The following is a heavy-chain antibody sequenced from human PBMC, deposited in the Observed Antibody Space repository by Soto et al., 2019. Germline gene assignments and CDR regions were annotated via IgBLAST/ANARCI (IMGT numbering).Heavy chain of an antibody. CDR2: INPFDGSR. J-gene: IGHJ6*02. D-gene: IGHD1-1*01. CDR1: GYIFTSYY. V-gene: IGHV1-2*02. CDR3: ARVGETTGTTPPYYYGMDV. Sequence: GASVKVSCKASGYIFTSYYIHWVRQAPGQGLEWMGWINPFDGSRMFAQSFQGRVTMTRDTSISTAYMELSRLRSDDTAVYYCARVGETTGTTPPYYYGMDVWGQGTTVTVSS.